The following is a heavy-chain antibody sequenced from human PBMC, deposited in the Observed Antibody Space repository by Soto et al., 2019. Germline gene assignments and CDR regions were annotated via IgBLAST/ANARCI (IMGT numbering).Heavy chain of an antibody. Sequence: SETLSLTCTVSGGSISSYYWSWIRQPPGKGLEWIGYIYYSGSTNYNPSLKSRVTISVDTSKNQFSLKLSSVTAADTAVYYCARVGFYGSGWQGGDYYYYGMDVWGQGTTVTVSS. J-gene: IGHJ6*02. D-gene: IGHD6-19*01. V-gene: IGHV4-59*01. CDR2: IYYSGST. CDR1: GGSISSYY. CDR3: ARVGFYGSGWQGGDYYYYGMDV.